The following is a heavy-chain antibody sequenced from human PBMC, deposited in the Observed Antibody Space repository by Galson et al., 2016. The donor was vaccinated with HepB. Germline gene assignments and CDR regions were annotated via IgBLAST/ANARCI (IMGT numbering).Heavy chain of an antibody. CDR3: ARTRVGVVDY. D-gene: IGHD1-26*01. Sequence: PALVKPTQTLTLTCTFSGFSLTTNGMSMSWIRQPPGKALEWLARIDWDDDKYYSPSLKTRLYISKDTSKNQVVLMMTNMDPVDTDTYFCARTRVGVVDYWGQGTLVTVSS. CDR1: GFSLTTNGMS. CDR2: IDWDDDK. V-gene: IGHV2-70*11. J-gene: IGHJ4*02.